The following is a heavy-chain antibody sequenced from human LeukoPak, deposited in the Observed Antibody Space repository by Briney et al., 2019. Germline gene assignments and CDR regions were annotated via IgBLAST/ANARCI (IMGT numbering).Heavy chain of an antibody. CDR2: INHSGST. CDR3: ARPAAAGTSY. D-gene: IGHD6-13*01. Sequence: SETLSLTCAVYGGSFSGYYWSWIRQPPGKGLEWIGEINHSGSTNYNPSLKSRVTISVDTSKNQFSLKLSSVTAADTAVYYCARPAAAGTSYWGQGTLVTVSS. CDR1: GGSFSGYY. V-gene: IGHV4-34*01. J-gene: IGHJ4*02.